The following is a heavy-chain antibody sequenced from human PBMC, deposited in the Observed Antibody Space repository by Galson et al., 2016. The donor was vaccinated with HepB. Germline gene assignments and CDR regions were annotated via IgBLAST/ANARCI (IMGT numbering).Heavy chain of an antibody. Sequence: SLRLSCAASGFTFSGYNMNWVRQAPGKGLEWVSSISDSSDYIYYAESLKGRFTISRDNAKNSLFLQIDSLRAEDTAVYYCATARYSGRLDYWGQGTLVAVSS. CDR2: ISDSSDYI. J-gene: IGHJ4*02. D-gene: IGHD1-26*01. CDR1: GFTFSGYN. CDR3: ATARYSGRLDY. V-gene: IGHV3-21*01.